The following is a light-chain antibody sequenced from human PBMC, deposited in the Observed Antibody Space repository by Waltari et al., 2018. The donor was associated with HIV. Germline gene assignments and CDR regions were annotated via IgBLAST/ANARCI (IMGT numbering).Light chain of an antibody. CDR1: ALSQQY. CDR2: KDD. V-gene: IGLV3-25*03. Sequence: SYELAQPPSISVSPGQTATITCSGNALSQQYDCWYQKKQGRAPILLIYKDDVRPSKIPARFSGSSSGTTVTLTINGVQPEDEADYYCQSADTSKTYEDVVFGGGTKLTVL. J-gene: IGLJ2*01. CDR3: QSADTSKTYEDVV.